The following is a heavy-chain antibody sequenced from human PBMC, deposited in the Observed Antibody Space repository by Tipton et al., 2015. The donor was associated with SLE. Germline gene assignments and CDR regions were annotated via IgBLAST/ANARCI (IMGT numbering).Heavy chain of an antibody. D-gene: IGHD4-23*01. Sequence: LRLSCTVSGGSISSSSYYWGWIRQPPGKGLEWIGSIYYSGSTYYNPSPKSRVTISEDTSKNQFSLKLSSVTAADTAVYYCARHTDYGGNSDSFDYWGQGTLVTVSS. CDR3: ARHTDYGGNSDSFDY. CDR2: IYYSGST. CDR1: GGSISSSSYY. V-gene: IGHV4-39*01. J-gene: IGHJ4*02.